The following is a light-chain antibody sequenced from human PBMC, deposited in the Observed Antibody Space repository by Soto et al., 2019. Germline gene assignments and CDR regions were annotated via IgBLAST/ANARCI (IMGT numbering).Light chain of an antibody. CDR2: YDD. Sequence: QAVVTQPPSVSDAPRQRVTISCSGSSSNIGNNAVNWYQQLPGKAPKLLIYYDDLLPSGVSDRFSGSKSGTSASLAISGLQSEDEADYYCAAWDDSLNGLYVFGTGTKLTVL. CDR3: AAWDDSLNGLYV. J-gene: IGLJ1*01. V-gene: IGLV1-36*01. CDR1: SSNIGNNA.